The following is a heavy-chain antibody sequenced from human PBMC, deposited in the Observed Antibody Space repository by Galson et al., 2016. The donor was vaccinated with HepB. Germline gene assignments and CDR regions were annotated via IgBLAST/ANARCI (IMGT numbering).Heavy chain of an antibody. D-gene: IGHD2-2*01. CDR3: ARAPRKIRYHLLETYYYYYAMDV. CDR2: ISAYNGNT. CDR1: GYTFTTYG. J-gene: IGHJ6*02. Sequence: SVKVSCKASGYTFTTYGISWVRQAPGQGLEWMGWISAYNGNTNYAQKLQGRVTMTTDTSTSTAYMEPRSLRSDDTAVYYCARAPRKIRYHLLETYYYYYAMDVWGQGTTVTVSS. V-gene: IGHV1-18*01.